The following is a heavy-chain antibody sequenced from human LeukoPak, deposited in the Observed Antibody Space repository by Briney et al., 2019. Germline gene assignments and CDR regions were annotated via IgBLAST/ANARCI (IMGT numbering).Heavy chain of an antibody. CDR3: AKDKYLEYDFWSGSFDY. CDR1: GFTFSSYA. V-gene: IGHV3-23*01. D-gene: IGHD3-3*01. CDR2: ISGSGGST. J-gene: IGHJ4*02. Sequence: GGSLRLSCAASGFTFSSYAMSWVRQAPGKGLEWVSAISGSGGSTYYADSVKGRFTISRDNSKNTLYLQMNSLRAEDTAVYYCAKDKYLEYDFWSGSFDYWGQGTLVTVSS.